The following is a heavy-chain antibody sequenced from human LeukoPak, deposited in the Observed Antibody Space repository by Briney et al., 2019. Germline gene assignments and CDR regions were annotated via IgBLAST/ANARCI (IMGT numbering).Heavy chain of an antibody. CDR2: IYSGGST. J-gene: IGHJ4*02. Sequence: GGSLRLSCAASGFTVSSNYMSWVRQAPGKGLEWVSVIYSGGSTYYADSVKGRFTISRDNSKNTLYVQMNSLRAEDTAVYYCARGVAAAGRSLGVFDYWGQGTLATVSS. D-gene: IGHD6-13*01. CDR1: GFTVSSNY. CDR3: ARGVAAAGRSLGVFDY. V-gene: IGHV3-66*01.